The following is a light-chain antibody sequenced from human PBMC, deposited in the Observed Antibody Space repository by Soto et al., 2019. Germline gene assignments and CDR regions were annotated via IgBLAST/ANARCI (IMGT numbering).Light chain of an antibody. CDR3: SSYTISSTPI. V-gene: IGLV2-14*01. J-gene: IGLJ2*01. CDR1: SSDVGGYNY. Sequence: QSVLTQPASVSGSPGQSITISCTGTSSDVGGYNYVSWYQQHPGKAPKLMIYDVSNRPSGVSNRFSGSKSGNTASLTISGLQDEDEAHYYCSSYTISSTPIFGGGTKVTVL. CDR2: DVS.